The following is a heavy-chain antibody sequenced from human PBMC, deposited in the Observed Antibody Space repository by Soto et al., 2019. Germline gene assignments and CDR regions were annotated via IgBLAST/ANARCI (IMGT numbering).Heavy chain of an antibody. D-gene: IGHD5-12*01. Sequence: QVQLVQSGAEVRKPGASVTVSCRSSGDSFNDYYIHWVRQAPGQGFGWMGWMNPNGGVTKYAQKFQGWVSMTRDTSIRTVYMQLSRLRSDDTAVYYCARESGGATATLDYYYFYMDVWGTGTTVTVSS. CDR2: MNPNGGVT. CDR1: GDSFNDYY. CDR3: ARESGGATATLDYYYFYMDV. V-gene: IGHV1-2*04. J-gene: IGHJ6*03.